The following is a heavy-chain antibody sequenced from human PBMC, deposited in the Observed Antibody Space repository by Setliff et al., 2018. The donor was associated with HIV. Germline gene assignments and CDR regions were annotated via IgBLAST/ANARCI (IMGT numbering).Heavy chain of an antibody. CDR2: INHSGST. J-gene: IGHJ4*02. CDR1: GGSFSGYY. Sequence: SETLSLTCAVYGGSFSGYYWSWIRQPPGKGLEWIGEINHSGSTNYNPSLKSRVTISVDTSKNQFSLKLSSATAADTAVYYCARGGRWFGEHYFDYWGQGTLVTVSS. CDR3: ARGGRWFGEHYFDY. D-gene: IGHD3-10*01. V-gene: IGHV4-34*01.